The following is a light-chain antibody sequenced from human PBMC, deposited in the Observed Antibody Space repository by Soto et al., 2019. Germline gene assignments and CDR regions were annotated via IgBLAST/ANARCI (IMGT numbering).Light chain of an antibody. J-gene: IGKJ1*01. CDR3: QQDKTWHPKMA. Sequence: VVTQSPATLSVFPGETATLSCRASQSVSSDLAWYQQRPGQAPRLLIYGASTRATGIPARFRGSGSATEFRLTIRSLQSEDFATYDCQQDKTWHPKMAFGRGTKVEIK. V-gene: IGKV3-15*01. CDR2: GAS. CDR1: QSVSSD.